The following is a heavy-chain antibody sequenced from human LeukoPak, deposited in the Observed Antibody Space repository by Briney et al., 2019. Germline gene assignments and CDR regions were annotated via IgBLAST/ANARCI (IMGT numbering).Heavy chain of an antibody. V-gene: IGHV4-34*01. CDR2: INHSGST. CDR3: ARKNMPTVPN. CDR1: GGSFSGYY. J-gene: IGHJ4*02. D-gene: IGHD4-17*01. Sequence: SETLSLTCAVDGGSFSGYYWSWIRQPPGKGLGWIGEINHSGSTNSNPSLKSRVPISVDTSKNQFSLKLSSVTAADTAVYYCARKNMPTVPNWGQGTLVTVSS.